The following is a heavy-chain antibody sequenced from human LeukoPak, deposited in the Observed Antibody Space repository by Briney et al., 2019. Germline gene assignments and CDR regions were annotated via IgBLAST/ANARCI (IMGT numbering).Heavy chain of an antibody. Sequence: SETLSLTCAVYGGSFSGYYWSWIRQPPGKGLEWIGEINHSGSTNYNPSLKSRVTISVDTSKNQFSLKLRSVTAADTAVYYCARGGSYDYVWGSYRRINYFDYWGQGTLVTVSS. CDR3: ARGGSYDYVWGSYRRINYFDY. CDR1: GGSFSGYY. J-gene: IGHJ4*02. CDR2: INHSGST. V-gene: IGHV4-34*01. D-gene: IGHD3-16*02.